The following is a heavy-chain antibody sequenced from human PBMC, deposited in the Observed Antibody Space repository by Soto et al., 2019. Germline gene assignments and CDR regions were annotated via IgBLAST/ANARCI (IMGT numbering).Heavy chain of an antibody. V-gene: IGHV3-21*01. Sequence: GGSLRLSCAASGFTFSSYSMNWVRQAPGKGLEWVSSISSSSSYIYYADSVKGRFTISRDNAKNSLYLQMNSLRAEDTAVYYCARDQVAKLWFGPRGAFDIWGQGTMVTVSS. CDR3: ARDQVAKLWFGPRGAFDI. D-gene: IGHD3-10*01. CDR1: GFTFSSYS. J-gene: IGHJ3*02. CDR2: ISSSSSYI.